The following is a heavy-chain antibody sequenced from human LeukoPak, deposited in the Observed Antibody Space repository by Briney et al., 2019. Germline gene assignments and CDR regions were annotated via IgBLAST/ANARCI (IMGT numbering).Heavy chain of an antibody. CDR2: ISDDGSRK. D-gene: IGHD4-23*01. J-gene: IGHJ4*02. Sequence: GRSLRLSCVVSGFTFSNHVFHWVRQAPGKGLEWVAMISDDGSRKFYADSVKGRFTISRDNSKNTLHLQMNSLRPENTAVYYCARDQYGGTSIGTGIDYWGQGTLVTVSS. V-gene: IGHV3-30-3*01. CDR1: GFTFSNHV. CDR3: ARDQYGGTSIGTGIDY.